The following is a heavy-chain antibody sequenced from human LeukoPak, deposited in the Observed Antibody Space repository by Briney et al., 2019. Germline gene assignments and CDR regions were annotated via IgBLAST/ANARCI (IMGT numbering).Heavy chain of an antibody. CDR2: IIPILGIA. Sequence: ASVKVSCKASGGTFSSYAISWVRQAPGQGLEWMGRIIPILGIANYAQKFQGRVTITADKSTSTAYMELSSLRSEDTAVCYCARGSIAVDYYYGMDVWGQGTTVTVSS. V-gene: IGHV1-69*04. J-gene: IGHJ6*02. D-gene: IGHD6-19*01. CDR3: ARGSIAVDYYYGMDV. CDR1: GGTFSSYA.